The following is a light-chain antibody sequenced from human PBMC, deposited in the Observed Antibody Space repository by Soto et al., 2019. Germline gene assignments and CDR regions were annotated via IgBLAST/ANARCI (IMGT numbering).Light chain of an antibody. CDR1: SSNIGAGYD. CDR3: QSYDSSLSGYV. V-gene: IGLV1-40*01. CDR2: DDS. Sequence: QSVLTQPPSVSGAPGQRVTISCTGSSSNIGAGYDVHWYQQLPGTAPKLLIYDDSNRPSGVPDRFSGSKSGTSASLAITGLQAEDEADYYCQSYDSSLSGYVFGTGTTLTVL. J-gene: IGLJ1*01.